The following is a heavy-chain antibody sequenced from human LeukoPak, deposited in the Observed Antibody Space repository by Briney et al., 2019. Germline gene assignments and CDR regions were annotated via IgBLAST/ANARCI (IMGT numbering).Heavy chain of an antibody. J-gene: IGHJ4*02. CDR3: ARLGATGNYGYDY. Sequence: GESLKISCKSSGYSFNSYWIGWVRQMPGKGLEWMGVIYPDDSDTRYSPSFQGQATFSADQSIGTAYLQWSSLKASDTAMYYCARLGATGNYGYDYWGQGTLVTVSS. CDR1: GYSFNSYW. CDR2: IYPDDSDT. V-gene: IGHV5-51*01. D-gene: IGHD1-26*01.